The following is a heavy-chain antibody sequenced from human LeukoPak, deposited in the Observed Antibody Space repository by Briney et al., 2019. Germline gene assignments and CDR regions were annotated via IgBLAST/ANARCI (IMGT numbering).Heavy chain of an antibody. CDR2: IYPGDSDT. CDR1: EYSFTSFTSYW. V-gene: IGHV5-51*01. CDR3: ARYSSSSGSDY. J-gene: IGHJ4*02. Sequence: GESLKISCQGSEYSFTSFTSYWIGWVRQMPGKGLEWMGIIYPGDSDTRYSPSFQGQVTISADKSISTAYLQWSSLNASDTAMYYCARYSSSSGSDYWGQGTLVTVSS. D-gene: IGHD6-6*01.